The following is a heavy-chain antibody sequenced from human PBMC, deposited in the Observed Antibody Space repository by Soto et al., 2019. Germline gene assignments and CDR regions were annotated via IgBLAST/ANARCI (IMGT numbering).Heavy chain of an antibody. CDR3: ASPGGVRGYSGYDPPTPYYMDV. Sequence: ASVKVSCKASGYTFTSYYMHWVRQAPGQGLEWMGIINPSGGSTSYAQKFQGRVTMTRDTSTSTVYMELSSLRSEDTAVYYCASPGGVRGYSGYDPPTPYYMDVWGKGTTVTVSS. V-gene: IGHV1-46*03. CDR1: GYTFTSYY. D-gene: IGHD5-12*01. CDR2: INPSGGST. J-gene: IGHJ6*03.